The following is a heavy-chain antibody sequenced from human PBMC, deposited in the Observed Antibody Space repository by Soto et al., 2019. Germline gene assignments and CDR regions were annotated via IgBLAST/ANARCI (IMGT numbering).Heavy chain of an antibody. CDR3: ARDRYGGYGDFDI. CDR1: GFTFSSCC. J-gene: IGHJ3*02. Sequence: EVQLVESGGGLVQPGGSLRLSCAASGFTFSSCCMHWVRQAPGKGLVWVSSITSDGGSTSYADSVKGRFTLSRDTAKNTLYLQMNSLRAEDTAVYYCARDRYGGYGDFDIWGQGTMVTVSS. D-gene: IGHD4-17*01. CDR2: ITSDGGST. V-gene: IGHV3-74*01.